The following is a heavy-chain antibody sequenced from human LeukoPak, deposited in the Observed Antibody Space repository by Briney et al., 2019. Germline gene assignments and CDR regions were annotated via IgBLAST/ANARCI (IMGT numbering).Heavy chain of an antibody. CDR1: GGSVSSGTYY. CDR3: ARVEWFGELSPFDI. V-gene: IGHV4-61*01. D-gene: IGHD3-10*01. Sequence: SETLSLTCTVSGGSVSSGTYYWSWIRQPPGEGLEWIRYIYYSGSTNYNPSLKSRVTISVDTSKNQFSLKLSSVTAADTAVYYCARVEWFGELSPFDIWGQGTMVTVSS. CDR2: IYYSGST. J-gene: IGHJ3*02.